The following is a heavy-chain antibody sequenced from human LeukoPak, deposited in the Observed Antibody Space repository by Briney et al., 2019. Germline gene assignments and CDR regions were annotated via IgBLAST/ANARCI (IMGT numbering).Heavy chain of an antibody. D-gene: IGHD6-25*01. CDR2: ISPSGDYT. CDR1: GYTFSSYY. V-gene: IGHV1-46*04. J-gene: IGHJ6*03. Sequence: ASVKVSCKASGYTFSSYYMHWVRQAPGQGLEWMGIISPSGDYTRYAQKLQGRVSMTLDTSTSTVYMELSSLRSDDTAIYYCGLSGNYYYYYMDVWGKGTTVTISS. CDR3: GLSGNYYYYYMDV.